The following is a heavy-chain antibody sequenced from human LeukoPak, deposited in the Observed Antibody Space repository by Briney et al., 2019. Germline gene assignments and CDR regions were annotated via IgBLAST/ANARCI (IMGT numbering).Heavy chain of an antibody. V-gene: IGHV3-9*01. J-gene: IGHJ6*02. CDR1: RFTFDDYV. CDR3: AKDVTATASSYYGMDV. Sequence: PGRSLRLSCAASRFTFDDYVMHWVRQAPGKGLEWVSGISWNSGRIGYADSVKGRFTISRDNAKNSLYLQMNSLRAEDTALYYCAKDVTATASSYYGMDVWGQGTTVTVSS. D-gene: IGHD2-21*02. CDR2: ISWNSGRI.